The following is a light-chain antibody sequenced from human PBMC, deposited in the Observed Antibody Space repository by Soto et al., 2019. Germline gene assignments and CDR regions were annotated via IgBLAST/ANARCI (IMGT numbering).Light chain of an antibody. V-gene: IGKV1-9*01. CDR3: QQFHTYPWT. CDR2: TAS. J-gene: IGKJ1*01. Sequence: DIQLTQSPSFLSASVGDRVTITCRASQGITNYLAGYQQKPGKAPKPLIYTASTLQSGVPSRFSGSGAGTEFTLTITGLQPEDFATYFCQQFHTYPWTFGQGTKVEIK. CDR1: QGITNY.